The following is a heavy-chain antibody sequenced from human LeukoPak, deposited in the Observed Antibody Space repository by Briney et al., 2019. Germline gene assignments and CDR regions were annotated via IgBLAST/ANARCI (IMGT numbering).Heavy chain of an antibody. D-gene: IGHD4-17*01. CDR3: AGTSVTLHF. Sequence: SETLSLTCTVSGGTIDTSRYYWGWIRQPPGKGLEWLANIYYRGDPFYNPSLKSRLTISMDTSKNQFSLRLTSVTAADTAVYYCAGTSVTLHFWGQRALVTVSS. CDR1: GGTIDTSRYY. J-gene: IGHJ4*02. CDR2: IYYRGDP. V-gene: IGHV4-39*01.